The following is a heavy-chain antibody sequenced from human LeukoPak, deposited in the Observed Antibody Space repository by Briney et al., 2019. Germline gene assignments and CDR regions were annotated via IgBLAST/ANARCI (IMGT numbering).Heavy chain of an antibody. CDR1: GFTFDDYG. V-gene: IGHV3-20*04. CDR2: INWNGGST. CDR3: AKQSGSGTYNYFDY. J-gene: IGHJ4*02. Sequence: GGSLRLSCAASGFTFDDYGMSWVRQTPGKGLEWVSGINWNGGSTGYADSVKGRFTISRDNVKNSLYLQMNSLRAEDTALYYCAKQSGSGTYNYFDYWGQGTLVTVSS. D-gene: IGHD3-10*01.